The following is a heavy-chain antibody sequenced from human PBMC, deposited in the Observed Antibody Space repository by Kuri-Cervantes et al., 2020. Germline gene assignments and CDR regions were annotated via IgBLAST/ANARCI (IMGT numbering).Heavy chain of an antibody. CDR3: AKDATAMVVFPYYYGMDV. J-gene: IGHJ6*02. V-gene: IGHV3-30*18. D-gene: IGHD5-18*01. CDR2: ISYDGSNK. Sequence: GRSLRPSCAAPGFTFRSYWMSWFRQAPGKGLEWVAAISYDGSNKYYADSVKGRFTFPRDNSKNTLYLQMTSLRAEDTAVYYCAKDATAMVVFPYYYGMDVWGQGTTVTVSS. CDR1: GFTFRSYW.